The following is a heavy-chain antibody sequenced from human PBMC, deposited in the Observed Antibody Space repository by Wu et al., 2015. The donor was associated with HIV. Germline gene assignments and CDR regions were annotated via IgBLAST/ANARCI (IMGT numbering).Heavy chain of an antibody. V-gene: IGHV1-24*01. Sequence: GLEWMGGFVPEDGETIYAQSFQGRVIMTDDIPTGVAYMELRNLRSDDTAVYYCTAGVFNEVSRYFDLWGRGTLVTVS. J-gene: IGHJ2*01. CDR3: TAGVFNEVSRYFDL. D-gene: IGHD1-1*01. CDR2: FVPEDGET.